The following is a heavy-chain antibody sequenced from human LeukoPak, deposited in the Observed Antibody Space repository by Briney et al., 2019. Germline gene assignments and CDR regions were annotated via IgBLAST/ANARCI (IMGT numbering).Heavy chain of an antibody. D-gene: IGHD6-6*01. V-gene: IGHV1-18*01. CDR2: ISAYNGNT. CDR3: AARIAARHPQPKRPYYMDV. J-gene: IGHJ6*03. CDR1: GYTFTSYG. Sequence: ASVKVSCKASGYTFTSYGISWVRQAPGQGLEWMGWISAYNGNTNYAQKLQGRVTMTTDTSTSTAYMELRSLRSEDTAVYYCAARIAARHPQPKRPYYMDVWGKGTTVTVSS.